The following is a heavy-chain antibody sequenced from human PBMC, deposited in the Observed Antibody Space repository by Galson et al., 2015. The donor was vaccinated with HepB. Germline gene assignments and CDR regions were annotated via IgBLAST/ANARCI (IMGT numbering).Heavy chain of an antibody. CDR3: AGVFFGSERYSAYCYFDL. J-gene: IGHJ2*01. V-gene: IGHV3-48*02. CDR1: GFTFSAYT. Sequence: SLRLSCAASGFTFSAYTMNWVRRAPGKGLESIAYISTNGATIYYADSVKGRFTVSRDNARNSLYLKMNSLRDEDTAVYYCAGVFFGSERYSAYCYFDLWGRGTLVTVSS. D-gene: IGHD3-10*01. CDR2: ISTNGATI.